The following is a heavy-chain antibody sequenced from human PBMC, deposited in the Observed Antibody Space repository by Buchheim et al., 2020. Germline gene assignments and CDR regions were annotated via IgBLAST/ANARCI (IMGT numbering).Heavy chain of an antibody. Sequence: EVQLVESGGGLVQPGGSLRLSCAASGFTFNTYWMHWVRQPPGKGLVWVSRIGGAGSGAAYAESVKGRFTISRDNAKNTVYLQMNSLRVEDTAVYYCASSRSEYHESSGGANWGQGAL. CDR3: ASSRSEYHESSGGAN. J-gene: IGHJ4*02. CDR1: GFTFNTYW. CDR2: IGGAGSGA. V-gene: IGHV3-74*01. D-gene: IGHD3-22*01.